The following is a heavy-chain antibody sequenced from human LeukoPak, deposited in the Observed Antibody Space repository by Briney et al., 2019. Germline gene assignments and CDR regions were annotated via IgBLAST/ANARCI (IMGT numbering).Heavy chain of an antibody. CDR2: IYHSGTI. D-gene: IGHD4-11*01. CDR3: AKSMSLGLQYFDT. Sequence: SETLSLTCTVSGGSISGYYWNWIRQSPEKGLEWIGYIYHSGTINFNPSLKARVTMSIDTSKNQFSLKLSSVTAADTAVYYCAKSMSLGLQYFDTWGQGTLATVSS. J-gene: IGHJ4*02. V-gene: IGHV4-59*01. CDR1: GGSISGYY.